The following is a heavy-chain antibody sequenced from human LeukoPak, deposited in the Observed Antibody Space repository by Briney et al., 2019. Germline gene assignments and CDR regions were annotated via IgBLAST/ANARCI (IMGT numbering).Heavy chain of an antibody. D-gene: IGHD6-6*01. J-gene: IGHJ4*02. Sequence: TSETLSLTCTVSGGPISSGDYYWSWIRQPPGKGLEWIGEINHSGSTNYNPSLKSRVTISVDTSKNQFSLKLSSVTAADTAVYYCAADSSSRDYWGQGTLVTVSS. V-gene: IGHV4-39*07. CDR1: GGPISSGDYY. CDR3: AADSSSRDY. CDR2: INHSGST.